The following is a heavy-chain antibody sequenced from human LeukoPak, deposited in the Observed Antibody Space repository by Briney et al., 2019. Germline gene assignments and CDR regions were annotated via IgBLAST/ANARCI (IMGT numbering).Heavy chain of an antibody. Sequence: PGGSLRLSCAASGFTFSSYWMHWVRQAPGKGLVWVSRINSDGSGTSYADSVKGRFTISRDNAKNTLYLQMNSLRAEDTAVYYCARADDGVYSWVNYWGQGTLVTVSS. CDR1: GFTFSSYW. V-gene: IGHV3-74*01. CDR3: ARADDGVYSWVNY. D-gene: IGHD4-23*01. J-gene: IGHJ4*02. CDR2: INSDGSGT.